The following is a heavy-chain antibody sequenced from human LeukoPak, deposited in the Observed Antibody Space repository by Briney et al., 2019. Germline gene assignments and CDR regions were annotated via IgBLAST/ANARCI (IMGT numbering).Heavy chain of an antibody. CDR1: GFTFSSYA. D-gene: IGHD5-18*01. Sequence: GGSLRLSCAASGFTFSSYAMSWVRQAPGKGLEWVSGINWNGGSTGYADSVKGRFTISRDNAKNSLYLQMNSLRAEDTAVYYCARLYSYGYFDYWGQGALVTVSS. CDR2: INWNGGST. CDR3: ARLYSYGYFDY. J-gene: IGHJ4*02. V-gene: IGHV3-20*04.